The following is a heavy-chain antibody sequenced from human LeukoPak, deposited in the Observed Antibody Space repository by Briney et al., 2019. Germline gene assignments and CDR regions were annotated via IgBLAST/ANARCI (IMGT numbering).Heavy chain of an antibody. V-gene: IGHV4-61*01. J-gene: IGHJ4*02. CDR3: AGNLRGGIDY. CDR2: IYYGGST. Sequence: SETLSLTCTVSGGSVSSGSYYWSWIRQPPGKGLEWIGYIYYGGSTNYNPSLKSRVTISVDTSKNQFSLKLSSVTAADTAVYYCAGNLRGGIDYWGQGTLVTVSS. CDR1: GGSVSSGSYY. D-gene: IGHD3-10*01.